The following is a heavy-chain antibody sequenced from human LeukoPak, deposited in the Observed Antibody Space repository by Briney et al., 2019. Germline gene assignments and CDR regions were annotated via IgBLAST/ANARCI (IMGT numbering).Heavy chain of an antibody. CDR3: AREGDYGDYSKSFYYMDV. Sequence: PSETLSLTCTVSGGYIGSYYWSWIRQPAGKGLEWIGRIHTTENTDYNPSLKSRVTMSVDMSTSQVSLTLTSVTAADTAVYYCAREGDYGDYSKSFYYMDVWGKETTVTVSS. CDR1: GGYIGSYY. CDR2: IHTTENT. D-gene: IGHD4-17*01. J-gene: IGHJ6*03. V-gene: IGHV4-4*07.